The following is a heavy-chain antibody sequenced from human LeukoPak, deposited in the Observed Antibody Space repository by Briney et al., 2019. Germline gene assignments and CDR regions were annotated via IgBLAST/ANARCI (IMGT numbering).Heavy chain of an antibody. Sequence: GGSLRLSCAASGFTFKNYAMNWVRLAPGKGLEWVSAISGSGGSTYYADSVKGRFTISRDNSKNTLYLQMHSLRAEDTALYYCAKVLDWPLSHYFDYWGQRTLVTVSS. D-gene: IGHD3-9*01. J-gene: IGHJ4*02. V-gene: IGHV3-23*01. CDR2: ISGSGGST. CDR3: AKVLDWPLSHYFDY. CDR1: GFTFKNYA.